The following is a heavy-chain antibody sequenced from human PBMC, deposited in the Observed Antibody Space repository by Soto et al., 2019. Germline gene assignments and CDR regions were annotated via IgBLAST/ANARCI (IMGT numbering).Heavy chain of an antibody. CDR1: GYTFTSYD. CDR2: MNPNSGNT. Sequence: QVQLVQSGAEVKKPGASVKVSCKASGYTFTSYDINWVRQATGQGLEWMGWMNPNSGNTGYAQKLQGRVTKTRNHSISTAYKELGSLRSEDTAVYYCGMIAARPRRWAFDIWGQGTMVTVSS. D-gene: IGHD6-6*01. CDR3: GMIAARPRRWAFDI. V-gene: IGHV1-8*01. J-gene: IGHJ3*02.